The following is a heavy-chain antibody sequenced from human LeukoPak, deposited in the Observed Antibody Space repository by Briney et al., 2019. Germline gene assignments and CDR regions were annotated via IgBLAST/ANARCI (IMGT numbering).Heavy chain of an antibody. V-gene: IGHV4-38-2*02. Sequence: PSETLSLTCTVSGYSISTGYYWGWIRQPPGKGLEWIGNIYHSGNTYYNPSLKSRVTISLDTSKNQFSLKLSFVTAAVTAVYYCARGIGGDEYFDYWGQGTLVAVSS. CDR3: ARGIGGDEYFDY. J-gene: IGHJ4*02. CDR2: IYHSGNT. CDR1: GYSISTGYY. D-gene: IGHD4-17*01.